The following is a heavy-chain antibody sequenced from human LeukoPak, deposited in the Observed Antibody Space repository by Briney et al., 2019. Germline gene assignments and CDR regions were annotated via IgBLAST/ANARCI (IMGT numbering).Heavy chain of an antibody. CDR2: ISSSSSYI. CDR3: ARDVWTTVTLQGGMDV. Sequence: GGSLRLSCAASGFTFSSYSMNWVRQAPGKGLEWVSSISSSSSYIYYADSVKGRFTISRDNAKNSLYLQMNSLRAEDTAVYYCARDVWTTVTLQGGMDVWGQGTTVTVTS. J-gene: IGHJ6*02. V-gene: IGHV3-21*04. CDR1: GFTFSSYS. D-gene: IGHD4-11*01.